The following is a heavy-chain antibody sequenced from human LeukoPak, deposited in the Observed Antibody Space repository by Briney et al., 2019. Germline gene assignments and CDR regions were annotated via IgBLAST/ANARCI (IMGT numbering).Heavy chain of an antibody. CDR1: GITLSNYG. CDR2: ISGSGGST. Sequence: GGSLRLSCAVSGITLSNYGMSWVRQAPGKGLEWVAGISGSGGSTNYADSVKGRFSISRDNPKNTLYLQMNSLRAEDTAVYFCAKRGVVIRVILVGFHKEAYYFDSWGQGALVAVSS. V-gene: IGHV3-23*01. J-gene: IGHJ4*02. D-gene: IGHD3-22*01. CDR3: AKRGVVIRVILVGFHKEAYYFDS.